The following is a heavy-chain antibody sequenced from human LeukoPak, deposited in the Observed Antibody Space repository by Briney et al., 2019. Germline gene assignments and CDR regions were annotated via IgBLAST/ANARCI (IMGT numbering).Heavy chain of an antibody. J-gene: IGHJ4*02. CDR2: IKSKTDGETT. CDR3: SLSALSSGYDY. CDR1: GFTFSNAW. Sequence: GGSLRLSCAASGFTFSNAWMSWVRQAPGEGLEWVGRIKSKTDGETTDYAEPVKGRFIISRDDSNDTLYLQMNSPKIEDTAVYYCSLSALSSGYDYWGQGTLVTVSS. D-gene: IGHD3-22*01. V-gene: IGHV3-15*01.